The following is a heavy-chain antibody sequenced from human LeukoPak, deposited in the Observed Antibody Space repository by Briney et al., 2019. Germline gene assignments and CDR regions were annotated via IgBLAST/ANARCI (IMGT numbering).Heavy chain of an antibody. CDR2: FDPEDGET. CDR1: GHTLSELS. D-gene: IGHD3-16*02. Sequence: ASVKVSCKVSGHTLSELSMHWVRQAPGQGLEWMGGFDPEDGETLYAQKFQGRVTMTEDTTTDTAYMELTSLRSEDTAVYYCAGGLISMSYWGQGSLVTVSS. V-gene: IGHV1-24*01. CDR3: AGGLISMSY. J-gene: IGHJ4*02.